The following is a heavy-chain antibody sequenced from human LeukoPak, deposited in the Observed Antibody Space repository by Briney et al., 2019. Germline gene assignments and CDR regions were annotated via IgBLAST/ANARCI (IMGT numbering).Heavy chain of an antibody. CDR1: GGSFSGYY. Sequence: PSETLSLTCAVYGGSFSGYYWSWIRQPPGKGLEWIGEIYHSGSTNYNPSLKSRVTISVDKSKNQFSLKLSSVTAADTAVYYCARGEFDGGVYFDYWGQGTLVTVSS. D-gene: IGHD3-9*01. J-gene: IGHJ4*02. CDR3: ARGEFDGGVYFDY. V-gene: IGHV4-34*01. CDR2: IYHSGST.